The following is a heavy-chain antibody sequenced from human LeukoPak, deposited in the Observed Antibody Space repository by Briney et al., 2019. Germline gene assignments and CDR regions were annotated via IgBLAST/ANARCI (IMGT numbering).Heavy chain of an antibody. Sequence: GASVKVSCKASGYTFTSYGNSWVRQAPGQGLEWMGWISAYNGNTNYAQKLQGRVTMTTDTSTSTAYMELRSLRSDDTAVYYCAREAYYYDSGADPGWRAWFDPWGQGTLVTVSS. V-gene: IGHV1-18*01. CDR3: AREAYYYDSGADPGWRAWFDP. D-gene: IGHD3-22*01. J-gene: IGHJ5*02. CDR2: ISAYNGNT. CDR1: GYTFTSYG.